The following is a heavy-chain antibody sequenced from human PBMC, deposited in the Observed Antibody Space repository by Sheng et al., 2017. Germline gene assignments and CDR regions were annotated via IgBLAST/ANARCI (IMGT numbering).Heavy chain of an antibody. CDR2: ISYDGSNK. D-gene: IGHD6-19*01. CDR3: AREQYSSGWYGAFDI. CDR1: GFTFSSYA. Sequence: QVQLVESGGGVVQPGRSLRLSCAASGFTFSSYAMHWVRQAPGKGLEWVAVISYDGSNKYYADSVKGRFTISRDNSKNTLYLQMNSLRAEDTAVYYCAREQYSSGWYGAFDIWGQGTMVTVSS. V-gene: IGHV3-30*04. J-gene: IGHJ3*02.